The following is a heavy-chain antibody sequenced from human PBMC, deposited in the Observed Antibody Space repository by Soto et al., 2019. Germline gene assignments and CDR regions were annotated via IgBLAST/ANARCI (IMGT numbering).Heavy chain of an antibody. J-gene: IGHJ4*02. Sequence: GGSLRLSCAASGFTVSSSQMTWVRQAPGKALEWVSVIFIGGTTQYAVSVKGRFTISRDYSKNTVYLQMNSLRAEDTAVYYCASMGYHYGSGSYPLDYWGQGTLVTVSS. V-gene: IGHV3-53*01. CDR1: GFTVSSSQ. D-gene: IGHD3-10*01. CDR3: ASMGYHYGSGSYPLDY. CDR2: IFIGGTT.